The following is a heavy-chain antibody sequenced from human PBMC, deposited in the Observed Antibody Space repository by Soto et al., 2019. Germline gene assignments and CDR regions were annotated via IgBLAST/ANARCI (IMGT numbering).Heavy chain of an antibody. J-gene: IGHJ4*02. Sequence: QVQLVQSGAEVKKPGSSVKVSCKASGGTFSSYAISWVRQAPGQGLEWMGGILPIFGTANYAQKFQGRVTITADESTSTAYMELSSLRSEDTAVYYFARAPSRQYSIGYTYSNWGEGTLVTVSA. CDR2: ILPIFGTA. D-gene: IGHD3-22*01. V-gene: IGHV1-69*01. CDR3: ARAPSRQYSIGYTYSN. CDR1: GGTFSSYA.